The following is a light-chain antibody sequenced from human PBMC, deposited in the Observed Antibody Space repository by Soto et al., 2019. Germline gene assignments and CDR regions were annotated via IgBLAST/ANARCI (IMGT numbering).Light chain of an antibody. Sequence: DIQITQSPSSLSASVGDTVTITCQAIQDITNHLNWYQHKPGKAPNLLIYDASHLETGVPSRFTGSGSGTYFTLPLSSLQSEDIATYYCQKYDGVPQFGPGTRVDF. J-gene: IGKJ3*01. CDR3: QKYDGVPQ. CDR1: QDITNH. CDR2: DAS. V-gene: IGKV1-33*01.